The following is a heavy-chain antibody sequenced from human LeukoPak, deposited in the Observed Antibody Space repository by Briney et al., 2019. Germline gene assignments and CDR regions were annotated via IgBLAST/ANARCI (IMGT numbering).Heavy chain of an antibody. J-gene: IGHJ5*02. CDR3: ARVFYWSS. V-gene: IGHV4-30-2*01. Sequence: PSETLSLTCAVSGGSISSGGYSWSWIRQPPGKGLEWIGYIYHSGSTYYNPSLKSRVTISVDTSKNPFSLKLSSVTAADTAVYYCARVFYWSSLGQGTLVTVSS. CDR2: IYHSGST. CDR1: GGSISSGGYS. D-gene: IGHD3-9*01.